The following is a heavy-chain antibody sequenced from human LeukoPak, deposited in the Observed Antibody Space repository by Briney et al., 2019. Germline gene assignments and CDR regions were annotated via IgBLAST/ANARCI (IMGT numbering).Heavy chain of an antibody. D-gene: IGHD3-10*01. V-gene: IGHV3-48*03. CDR2: ISSSGSTI. Sequence: GGSLRLSCAASGFTFSSYEMNWVRQAPGKGLEWVSYISSSGSTIYYADSVKGRFTISRDNAKNSLYLQMNSLRAEDTAVYYCAREGTYGSGSQDYWCQGTLVTVSS. CDR3: AREGTYGSGSQDY. J-gene: IGHJ4*02. CDR1: GFTFSSYE.